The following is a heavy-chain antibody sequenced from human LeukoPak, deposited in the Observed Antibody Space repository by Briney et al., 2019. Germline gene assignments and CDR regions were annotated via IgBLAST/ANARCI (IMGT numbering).Heavy chain of an antibody. CDR3: ARGPRRIIVVVPAAKPLDY. Sequence: GRSLRLSCAASGFTFSSYAMHWVRQAPGKGLEWVAVISYDGSNKCYADSVKGRFTISRDNSKNTLYLQMNSLRAEDTAVYYCARGPRRIIVVVPAAKPLDYWGQGTLVTVSS. V-gene: IGHV3-30*04. J-gene: IGHJ4*02. CDR1: GFTFSSYA. CDR2: ISYDGSNK. D-gene: IGHD2-2*01.